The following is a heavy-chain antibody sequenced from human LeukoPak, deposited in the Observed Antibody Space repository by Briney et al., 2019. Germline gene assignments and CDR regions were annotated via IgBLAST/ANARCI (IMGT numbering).Heavy chain of an antibody. CDR1: GFTFNNYV. CDR2: ISVRSNYI. CDR3: VRLRRNSDTSGFYYYYDY. D-gene: IGHD3-22*01. Sequence: GGSLRLSCAASGFTFNNYVMSWVRQAPGKGLEWVSSISVRSNYIYYADSVRGRFSISRDDARDSLYLQMNSLRAEDTAVYYCVRLRRNSDTSGFYYYYDYWGQGTLVTVSS. J-gene: IGHJ4*02. V-gene: IGHV3-21*01.